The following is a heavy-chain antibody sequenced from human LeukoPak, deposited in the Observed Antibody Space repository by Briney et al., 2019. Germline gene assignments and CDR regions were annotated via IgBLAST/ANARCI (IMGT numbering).Heavy chain of an antibody. CDR3: AGKVYSVDY. D-gene: IGHD4-11*01. Sequence: SETLSLTCAVYGGSFSGYYWSWIRQPPGKGLEWIGEINHSGSTNYNPSLKSRVTISVDTSKNQFSLKLSSVTAADTAVYYCAGKVYSVDYWGQGTLVTVSS. V-gene: IGHV4-34*01. CDR1: GGSFSGYY. CDR2: INHSGST. J-gene: IGHJ4*02.